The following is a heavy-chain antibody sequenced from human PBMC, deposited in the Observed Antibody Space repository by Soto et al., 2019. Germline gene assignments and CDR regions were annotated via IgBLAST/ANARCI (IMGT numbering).Heavy chain of an antibody. J-gene: IGHJ4*02. CDR3: ASLAIGTIIRGAPDF. D-gene: IGHD3-10*01. Sequence: LRLSCAASGFTFSDYYMTWIRQAPGKGLEWVSYISSGGSSIYYADSVKGRFTISRDNTKNSLYLQMNSLRAEDTAMYYCASLAIGTIIRGAPDFWGQGTLVTVSS. CDR1: GFTFSDYY. V-gene: IGHV3-11*01. CDR2: ISSGGSSI.